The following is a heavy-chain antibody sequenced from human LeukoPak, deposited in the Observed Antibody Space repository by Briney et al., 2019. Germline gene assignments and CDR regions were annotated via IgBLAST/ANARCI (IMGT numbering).Heavy chain of an antibody. Sequence: SETLSLTCTVSGGSVSSYYWSWIRQPPGKGLEWIGYIYTSGSTNYNPSLKSRVTISVDTSKNQFSLKLTSVTAADTAVYYCARGTTAMVNDYWGQGTLVTVSS. D-gene: IGHD5-18*01. CDR3: ARGTTAMVNDY. CDR1: GGSVSSYY. J-gene: IGHJ4*02. V-gene: IGHV4-59*02. CDR2: IYTSGST.